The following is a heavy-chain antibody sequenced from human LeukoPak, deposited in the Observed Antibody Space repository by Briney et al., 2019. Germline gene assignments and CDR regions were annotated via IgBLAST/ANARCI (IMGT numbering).Heavy chain of an antibody. CDR3: ARSSNYAFDI. J-gene: IGHJ3*02. CDR1: GFTFDDYA. Sequence: PGGSLRLSCAASGFTFDDYAMHWVRQAPGKGLEWVSGISWNSGSIGYADSVKGRFTISRDNAKNSLYLQMNSLRAEDTALYYCARSSNYAFDIWGQGTTVTVSS. CDR2: ISWNSGSI. D-gene: IGHD6-13*01. V-gene: IGHV3-9*01.